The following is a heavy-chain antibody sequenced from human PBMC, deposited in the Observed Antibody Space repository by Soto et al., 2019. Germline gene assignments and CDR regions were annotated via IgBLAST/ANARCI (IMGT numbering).Heavy chain of an antibody. CDR2: IYDSGST. CDR3: GGNKIPRLLEY. Sequence: SETLSLTCTVSGGSISNYYWSWVRQPPGKGLEWIGYIYDSGSTNYNPSLKSRVTISVDTSKNQFSLRLTSVTAADTAVYYCGGNKIPRLLEYWGQGTLVTVSS. D-gene: IGHD2-21*01. J-gene: IGHJ4*02. CDR1: GGSISNYY. V-gene: IGHV4-59*01.